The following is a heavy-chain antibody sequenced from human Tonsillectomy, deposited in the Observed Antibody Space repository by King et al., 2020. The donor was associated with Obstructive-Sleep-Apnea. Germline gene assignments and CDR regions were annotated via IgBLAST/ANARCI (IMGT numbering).Heavy chain of an antibody. CDR3: SSSFLALKGDYYGVDV. J-gene: IGHJ6*02. CDR2: IRSRAYGGTI. D-gene: IGHD2/OR15-2a*01. CDR1: GFTFGDYA. V-gene: IGHV3-49*03. Sequence: VQLVESGGGLVQPVRSLTLSCSSSGFTFGDYALSWFRQAPGKGLEWVGFIRSRAYGGTIQYAASVKGRFIISRDDSKNIVHLQMNSLETDDTAVYYCSSSFLALKGDYYGVDVWGQGTTVTVSS.